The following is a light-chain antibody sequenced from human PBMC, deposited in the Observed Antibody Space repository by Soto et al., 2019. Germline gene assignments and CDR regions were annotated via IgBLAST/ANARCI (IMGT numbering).Light chain of an antibody. CDR1: QSVSSN. CDR2: GAS. J-gene: IGKJ5*01. CDR3: QQYNDWLPIT. V-gene: IGKV3-15*01. Sequence: EIVMTQSPDTLSVSVGDRATLSCRASQSVSSNLAWYQQKPGQALRLLIHGASTRATGIPARFRGSGSGTEFTLTISSLQSEDFGVYYCQQYNDWLPITFGQGTRLEIK.